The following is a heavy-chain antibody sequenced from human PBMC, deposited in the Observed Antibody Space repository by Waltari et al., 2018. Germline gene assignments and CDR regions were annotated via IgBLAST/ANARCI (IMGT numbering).Heavy chain of an antibody. CDR2: IYYSGST. J-gene: IGHJ2*01. CDR1: GGSISSSSYY. V-gene: IGHV4-39*07. Sequence: QLQLQESGPGLVKPSETLSLTCTVSGGSISSSSYYWGWIRQPPGKGLEWIGSIYYSGSTYYNPSLKSRVTISVDTSKNQFSLKLSSMTAADTAVYYCARGDFDSNYYFDLWGRGTLVTVSS. D-gene: IGHD4-4*01. CDR3: ARGDFDSNYYFDL.